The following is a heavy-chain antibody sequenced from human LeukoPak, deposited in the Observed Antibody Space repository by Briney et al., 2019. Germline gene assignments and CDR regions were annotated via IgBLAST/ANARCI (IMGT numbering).Heavy chain of an antibody. J-gene: IGHJ4*02. V-gene: IGHV4-59*01. CDR2: IYYSGST. D-gene: IGHD3-22*01. CDR1: GGSISSYY. CDR3: ARALGGYSDY. Sequence: SETLSLTCTVSGGSISSYYWRWIRQPPGKGLEWIGYIYYSGSTNYNPSLKSRVTISVDTSKNQFSLKLSSVTAADTAVYYCARALGGYSDYWGQGTLVTVSS.